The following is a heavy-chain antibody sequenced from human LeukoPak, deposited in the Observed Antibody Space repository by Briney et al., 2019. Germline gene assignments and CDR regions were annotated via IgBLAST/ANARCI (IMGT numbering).Heavy chain of an antibody. CDR3: AKDPVWNPSYYSYYMDA. V-gene: IGHV3-23*01. J-gene: IGHJ6*03. Sequence: AGGSLRLSCAASGLTFSNYAMSWVRQAPGKGLEWVSTIIGSGGSAYCADSVSGRFTISRDNTKNTLFLQMNSLRAEDTAVYYCAKDPVWNPSYYSYYMDAWGKGTTVTVSS. CDR1: GLTFSNYA. D-gene: IGHD1-1*01. CDR2: IIGSGGSA.